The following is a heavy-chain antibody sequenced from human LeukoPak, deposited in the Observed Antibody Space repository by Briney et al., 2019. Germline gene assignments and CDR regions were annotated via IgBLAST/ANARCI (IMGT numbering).Heavy chain of an antibody. V-gene: IGHV4-39*02. Sequence: PSETLSLTCTVSGGSISSSSYYWGWIRQPPGKGLEWIGSIYYSGSTYYNPSLKSRVTISVDTSKNHFSLSLTSVTAADTAVYYCARAGITWPHYYFDYWGQGTLVTVSS. CDR3: ARAGITWPHYYFDY. CDR1: GGSISSSSYY. J-gene: IGHJ4*02. CDR2: IYYSGST.